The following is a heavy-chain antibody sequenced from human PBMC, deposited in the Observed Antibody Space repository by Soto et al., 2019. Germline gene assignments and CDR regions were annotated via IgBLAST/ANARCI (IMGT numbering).Heavy chain of an antibody. CDR2: IIPIFGTA. CDR3: AREGHSSGWYLLGFY. V-gene: IGHV1-69*01. CDR1: GGTFSSYA. D-gene: IGHD6-19*01. Sequence: QVQLVQSGAEVKKPGSSVKVSCKASGGTFSSYAISWVRQAPGQGLEWMGGIIPIFGTANYAQKFQGRVTITADESTSTAYMELSSRRSEDTAVYYCAREGHSSGWYLLGFYWGQGTLVTVSS. J-gene: IGHJ4*02.